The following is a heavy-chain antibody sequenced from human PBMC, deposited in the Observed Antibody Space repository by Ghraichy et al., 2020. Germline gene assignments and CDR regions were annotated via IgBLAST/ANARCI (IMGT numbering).Heavy chain of an antibody. CDR1: GLTFSNFA. Sequence: GGSLRLSCAVSGLTFSNFAMAWVRQAPGKGLEWVSTISGSGGSIWYADSGKGRFIISRDNSRSTFYLQMNSLRAEDTAVYYCAKGKGSGSYVNWSFNIWGRGTPVTGS. CDR2: ISGSGGSI. D-gene: IGHD1-26*01. J-gene: IGHJ2*01. V-gene: IGHV3-23*01. CDR3: AKGKGSGSYVNWSFNI.